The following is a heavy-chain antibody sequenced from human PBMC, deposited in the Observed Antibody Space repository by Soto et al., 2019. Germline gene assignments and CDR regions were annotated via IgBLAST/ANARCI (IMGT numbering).Heavy chain of an antibody. CDR1: GGTFSSYA. CDR2: IIPIFGTA. CDR3: ARDYTYSSGWLPTYYGMDV. D-gene: IGHD6-19*01. V-gene: IGHV1-69*13. J-gene: IGHJ6*02. Sequence: ASVKVSCKASGGTFSSYASSWVRQAPGQGLEWMGGIIPIFGTANYAQKFQGRVTITADESTSTAYMELSSLRSEDTAVYYCARDYTYSSGWLPTYYGMDVWGQGTTVTVSS.